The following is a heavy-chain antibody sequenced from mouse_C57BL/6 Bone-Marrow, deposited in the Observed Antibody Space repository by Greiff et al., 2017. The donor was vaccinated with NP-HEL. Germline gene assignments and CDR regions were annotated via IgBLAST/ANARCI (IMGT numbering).Heavy chain of an antibody. CDR3: ARSGDLPGAMDY. V-gene: IGHV3-8*01. Sequence: EVQLQESGPGLAKPSQTLSLTCSVTGYSIPSDYWNWIRKFPGNKLEYMGYISYSGSTYYNPSLKSRISITRDTSKNQYYLQLNSVTTEDTATYYCARSGDLPGAMDYWGQGTSVTVSS. CDR2: ISYSGST. CDR1: GYSIPSDY. D-gene: IGHD2-1*01. J-gene: IGHJ4*01.